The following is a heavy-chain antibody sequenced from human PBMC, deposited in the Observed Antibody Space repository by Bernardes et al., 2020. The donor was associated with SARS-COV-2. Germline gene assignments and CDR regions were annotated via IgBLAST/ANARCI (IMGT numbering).Heavy chain of an antibody. D-gene: IGHD2-15*01. Sequence: GGYTYYADSVKGRFTISRDKSKNTVYLQMNSLRAEDTALDYCVRGGGNDWGQGT. CDR2: GGYT. V-gene: IGHV3-53*01. CDR3: VRGGGND. J-gene: IGHJ4*02.